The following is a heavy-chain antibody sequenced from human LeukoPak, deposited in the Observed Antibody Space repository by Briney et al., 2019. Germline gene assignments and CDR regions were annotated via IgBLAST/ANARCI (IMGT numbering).Heavy chain of an antibody. CDR2: INPTSGGT. CDR1: GYMFTAYY. D-gene: IGHD3-22*01. Sequence: GASVKVSCKASGYMFTAYYIHWVRQAPGQGLEWMGWINPTSGGTNYAQNFQGRVTITRDTSITTAYMELSGLRPDDTAVYYCATTYYYDSTGSPRHYFDYWGQGTLVTVSS. J-gene: IGHJ4*02. V-gene: IGHV1-2*02. CDR3: ATTYYYDSTGSPRHYFDY.